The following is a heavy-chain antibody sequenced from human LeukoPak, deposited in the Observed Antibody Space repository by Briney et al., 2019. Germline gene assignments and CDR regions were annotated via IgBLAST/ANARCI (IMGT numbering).Heavy chain of an antibody. J-gene: IGHJ4*02. V-gene: IGHV1-2*02. Sequence: ASVKVSCKASGYTFTDYYMHWVRQAPGQGLEWMAWINPNNGGTTYAQKFQGRVTMTRDTSISTAYMELGRLTSDDTAMYFCLRDLTYGGISSPDCWGQGSLVIVSS. CDR3: LRDLTYGGISSPDC. CDR1: GYTFTDYY. CDR2: INPNNGGT. D-gene: IGHD4/OR15-4a*01.